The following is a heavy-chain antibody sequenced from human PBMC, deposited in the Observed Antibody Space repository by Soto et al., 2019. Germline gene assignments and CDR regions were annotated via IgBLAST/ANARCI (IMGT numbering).Heavy chain of an antibody. CDR2: INHSGST. Sequence: LXLXCAVYVGSFSVXYWSWIRHPPGKGLEWIGEINHSGSTNQNPSLKSRVSISVDTYKNQFSLKLSYVTAADTAVHYRPRGINVIVGVQGDAPDNSYFDYWSQGTLRTVS. D-gene: IGHD3-22*01. J-gene: IGHJ4*02. CDR3: PRGINVIVGVQGDAPDNSYFDY. V-gene: IGHV4-34*01. CDR1: VGSFSVXY.